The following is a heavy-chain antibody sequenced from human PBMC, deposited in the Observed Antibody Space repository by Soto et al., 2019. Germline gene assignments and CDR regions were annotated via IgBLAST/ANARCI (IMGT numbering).Heavy chain of an antibody. Sequence: PSETLSLTCTVSGGSISSSSYYWAWIRQPPGKGLEWIGSIYYSGSTYYNPSLKSRVTISVDTSKNQFSLKLSSVTAAVTAVYYCARNNVGGYCSGGSCSQYNWFDPWGQGTLVTVSS. CDR2: IYYSGST. CDR1: GGSISSSSYY. V-gene: IGHV4-39*01. J-gene: IGHJ5*02. CDR3: ARNNVGGYCSGGSCSQYNWFDP. D-gene: IGHD2-15*01.